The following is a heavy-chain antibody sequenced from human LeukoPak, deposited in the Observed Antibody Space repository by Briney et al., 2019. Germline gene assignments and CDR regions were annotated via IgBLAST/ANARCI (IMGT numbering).Heavy chain of an antibody. Sequence: PGGPLRLSCEASGFTFSGYWMSWVRQAPGKGLEWVANIKPDGSERNYVDSVRARFIISRDNAKNSLYLQINSLRAEDTAVYYCARDFSESPEHSWGQGTLVTVSS. D-gene: IGHD1/OR15-1a*01. V-gene: IGHV3-7*01. CDR3: ARDFSESPEHS. CDR1: GFTFSGYW. J-gene: IGHJ4*02. CDR2: IKPDGSER.